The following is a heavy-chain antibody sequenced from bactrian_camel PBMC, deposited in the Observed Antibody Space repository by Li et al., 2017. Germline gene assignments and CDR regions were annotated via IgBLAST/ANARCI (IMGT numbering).Heavy chain of an antibody. V-gene: IGHV3S53*01. CDR3: VTDVFYTDSEAVDSTDPHNY. D-gene: IGHD1*01. J-gene: IGHJ4*01. CDR1: GYTRGPNC. CDR2: IDTSGGT. Sequence: HVQLVESGGGSVQTGESLRLSCAASGYTRGPNCMGWFRQAPGNEREAVAFIDTSGGTNYAYSVKGRFAISRDNTKNMLYLQMTSLKTVDSGTYYCVTDVFYTDSEAVDSTDPHNYWGQGTQVTVS.